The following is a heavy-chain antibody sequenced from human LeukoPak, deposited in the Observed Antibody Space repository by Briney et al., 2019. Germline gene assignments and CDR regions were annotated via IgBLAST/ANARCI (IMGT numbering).Heavy chain of an antibody. CDR2: INPNSGGT. V-gene: IGHV1-2*02. J-gene: IGHJ4*02. D-gene: IGHD3-22*01. CDR3: ARDRNYYDHNGNFDY. Sequence: GASVKVSCKASGYTFSGYYMHWVRQAPGQGIEWMGWINPNSGGTNYAQKFQGRVTLTRDTSLSTAYMELSRLRSDDTAVYYCARDRNYYDHNGNFDYWGQGTLVTVSS. CDR1: GYTFSGYY.